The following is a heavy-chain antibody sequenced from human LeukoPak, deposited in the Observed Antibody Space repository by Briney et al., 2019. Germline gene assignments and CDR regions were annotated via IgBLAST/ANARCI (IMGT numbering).Heavy chain of an antibody. V-gene: IGHV4-59*01. CDR1: GGSISSYY. J-gene: IGHJ4*02. CDR3: AREYPTGDYFDY. D-gene: IGHD1-14*01. CDR2: IYYSGST. Sequence: SETLSLTCTVSGGSISSYYWSWIRQPPGKGLEWIGYIYYSGSTNYNPSLKSRVNISVDTSKNQFSLKLSSVTAADTAVYYCAREYPTGDYFDYWGQGTLVTVSS.